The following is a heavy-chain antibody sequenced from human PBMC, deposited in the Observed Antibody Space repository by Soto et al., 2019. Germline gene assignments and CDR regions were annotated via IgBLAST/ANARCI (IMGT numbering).Heavy chain of an antibody. V-gene: IGHV3-23*01. D-gene: IGHD3-16*01. J-gene: IGHJ3*02. CDR1: GFPFSSCA. CDR3: AKGGYYSLFDI. Sequence: GGSLRLSCVASGFPFSSCAMSWVRQTPGKGLEWVSGISGSGGRTYYADSVKGRFTISRDNSNNTLSLQMHILRVEDTAVYFCAKGGYYSLFDIWGQGTMVTDSS. CDR2: ISGSGGRT.